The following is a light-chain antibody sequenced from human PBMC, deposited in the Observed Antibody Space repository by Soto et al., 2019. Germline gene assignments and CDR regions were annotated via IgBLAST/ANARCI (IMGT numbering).Light chain of an antibody. V-gene: IGKV3-20*01. CDR2: GAS. Sequence: EIVLTQSPGTLSLSPGERATLSCRSSQSVSSSYLAWYQQKPGQAPRLLLYGASSRATGIPDRFSGSGAGTYFTLTISSLEPEDFAVYYWQRYGSSLFPFGPGTKVDIK. CDR3: QRYGSSLFP. J-gene: IGKJ3*01. CDR1: QSVSSSY.